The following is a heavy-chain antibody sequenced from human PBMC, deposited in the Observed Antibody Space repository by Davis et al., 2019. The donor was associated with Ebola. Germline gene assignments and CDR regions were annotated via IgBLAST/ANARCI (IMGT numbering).Heavy chain of an antibody. V-gene: IGHV3-48*02. CDR3: ARAGMVQGVITKWDGY. CDR2: ISSSSTTI. Sequence: PGGSLRLSCAASGFTFSSYSMNWVRQAPGKGLEWVSYISSSSTTIYYADSVKGRFTISRDNAKNALYLQMNSLRDEDTAVYYCARAGMVQGVITKWDGYWGQGTLVTVSS. J-gene: IGHJ4*02. CDR1: GFTFSSYS. D-gene: IGHD3-10*01.